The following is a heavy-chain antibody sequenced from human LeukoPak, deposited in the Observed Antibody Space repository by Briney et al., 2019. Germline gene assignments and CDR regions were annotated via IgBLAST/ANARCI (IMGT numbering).Heavy chain of an antibody. V-gene: IGHV1-2*02. Sequence: ASMKVSCKASGYTFTDYYIHCVRQAPGQGLEWMGWINPNSGGTNFAQNFQGRVTMTRDTSISTAYMELSRLRSDDTAVYYCAREIDTYSGSYFNYWGQGTLVTVSS. CDR2: INPNSGGT. J-gene: IGHJ4*02. D-gene: IGHD1-26*01. CDR1: GYTFTDYY. CDR3: AREIDTYSGSYFNY.